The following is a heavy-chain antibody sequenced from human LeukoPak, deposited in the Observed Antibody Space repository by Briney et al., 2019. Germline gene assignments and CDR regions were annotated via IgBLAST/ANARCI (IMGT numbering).Heavy chain of an antibody. CDR3: AKDNRSSGRGYFDY. Sequence: GGSLRLSCAASGFTFDDYAMHWVRRAPGKGLEWVSGISWNSGSIGYADSVKGRFTISRDNAKNSLYLQMNSLRAEDTALYYCAKDNRSSGRGYFDYWGQGTLVTVSS. V-gene: IGHV3-9*01. J-gene: IGHJ4*02. D-gene: IGHD6-19*01. CDR1: GFTFDDYA. CDR2: ISWNSGSI.